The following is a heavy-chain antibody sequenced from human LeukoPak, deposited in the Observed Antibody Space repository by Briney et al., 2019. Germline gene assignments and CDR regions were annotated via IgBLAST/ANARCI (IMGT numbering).Heavy chain of an antibody. CDR2: IYHSGST. J-gene: IGHJ4*02. Sequence: PSETLSLTCAVSGGSISSDNWWSCVRQPPGTGPERTGEIYHSGSTNYSSSLRSRVTISVDKSKNQISLKLSSVTAADTAVYYCARAPQLYYYDSSGYIDYWGQGTLVTVSS. D-gene: IGHD3-22*01. CDR3: ARAPQLYYYDSSGYIDY. V-gene: IGHV4-4*02. CDR1: GGSISSDNW.